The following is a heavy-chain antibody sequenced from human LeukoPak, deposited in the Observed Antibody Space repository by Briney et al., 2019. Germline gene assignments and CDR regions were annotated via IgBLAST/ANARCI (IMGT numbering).Heavy chain of an antibody. J-gene: IGHJ6*03. Sequence: ASVKVSCKASGYTFTCYYMHWVRQAPGQGLEWMGWINPNSGGTNYAQRFQGRVTMTRDTSISTAYMELSRLRSDDTAVYYCARDRLGQEFGAYMDVWGKGTTVTVSS. V-gene: IGHV1-2*02. CDR2: INPNSGGT. D-gene: IGHD3-16*01. CDR1: GYTFTCYY. CDR3: ARDRLGQEFGAYMDV.